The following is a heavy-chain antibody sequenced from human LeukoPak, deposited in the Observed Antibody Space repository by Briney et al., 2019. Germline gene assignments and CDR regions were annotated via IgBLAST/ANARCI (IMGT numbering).Heavy chain of an antibody. J-gene: IGHJ6*02. D-gene: IGHD3-10*01. CDR1: GGSISSGSYY. CDR3: AALDYYGSGSYLSDGYYYYGMDV. CDR2: IYTSGST. Sequence: RTSETLSLTCTVSGGSISSGSYYWSWIRQPAGKGLEWIGRIYTSGSTNYNPSLKSRVTISVDTSKNQFSLKLSSVTAADTAVYYCAALDYYGSGSYLSDGYYYYGMDVWGQGTTVTVSS. V-gene: IGHV4-61*02.